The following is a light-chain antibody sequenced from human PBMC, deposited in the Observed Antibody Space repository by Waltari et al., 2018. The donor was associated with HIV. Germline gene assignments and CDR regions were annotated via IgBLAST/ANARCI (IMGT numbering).Light chain of an antibody. CDR3: HSRDSSGNHVV. CDR2: RDT. Sequence: SYELTQPPSVSVSPGQTASINCSGDKLGDKYACWYQQKSGQSPVCVIYRDTQRPSGIPDRCSCSRSGNTASLTITGAQAEDEADYYCHSRDSSGNHVVFGGGTKLTVL. CDR1: KLGDKY. V-gene: IGLV3-1*01. J-gene: IGLJ2*01.